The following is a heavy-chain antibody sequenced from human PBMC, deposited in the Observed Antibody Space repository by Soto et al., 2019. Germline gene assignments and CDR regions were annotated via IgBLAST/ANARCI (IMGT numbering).Heavy chain of an antibody. J-gene: IGHJ4*02. D-gene: IGHD5-12*01. CDR3: ARGQEGVVATH. CDR1: GGSLSHYY. CDR2: IKGDGST. Sequence: QVQLQQWGAGLLKPSETLSLNCAVNGGSLSHYYWSWIRQPPGKGLEWIGEIKGDGSTNYSPSLKSXXTXSXXTSNNQFSLRLYAVTAADTGVYSCARGQEGVVATHWDQGTLVTVSS. V-gene: IGHV4-34*01.